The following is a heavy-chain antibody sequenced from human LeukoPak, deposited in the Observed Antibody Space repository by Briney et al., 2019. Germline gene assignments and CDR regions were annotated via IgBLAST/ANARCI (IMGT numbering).Heavy chain of an antibody. D-gene: IGHD6-19*01. Sequence: PGGSLRLSCAAAGFTFSNAWMSWVRQAPGKGLEWVAVISYDGSNKYYADSVKGRFTISRDNSKNTLYLQMNSLRAEDTAVYYCARAPRNGIAVAYFDYWGQGTLVTVSS. CDR2: ISYDGSNK. CDR1: GFTFSNAW. CDR3: ARAPRNGIAVAYFDY. V-gene: IGHV3-30-3*01. J-gene: IGHJ4*02.